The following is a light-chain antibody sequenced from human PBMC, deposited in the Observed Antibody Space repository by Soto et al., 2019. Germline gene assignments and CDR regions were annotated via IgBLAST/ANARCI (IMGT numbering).Light chain of an antibody. CDR1: QSIYSW. CDR2: KAS. V-gene: IGKV1-5*03. CDR3: QQYGSYPWT. Sequence: DIQMTQSPSTLSASIGDRVTITCRASQSIYSWLAWYQHKPGKAPKLLIFKASTLETGVPSRFSGSGSETEFTLTISRLEPEHFAVYYCQQYGSYPWTFGQGTKVDIK. J-gene: IGKJ1*01.